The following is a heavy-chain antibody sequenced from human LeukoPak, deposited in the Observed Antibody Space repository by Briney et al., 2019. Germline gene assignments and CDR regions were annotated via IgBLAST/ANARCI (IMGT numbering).Heavy chain of an antibody. J-gene: IGHJ4*02. Sequence: SVTVSCKASGGTFSSYAISWVRQAPGQGLEWMGRIIPILAIANYAQKFQGRVTITADKSTSTAYMELSSLRSEDTAVYYCAREDSGYSGYETTFDYWGQGTLVTVSS. V-gene: IGHV1-69*04. CDR2: IIPILAIA. CDR1: GGTFSSYA. D-gene: IGHD5-12*01. CDR3: AREDSGYSGYETTFDY.